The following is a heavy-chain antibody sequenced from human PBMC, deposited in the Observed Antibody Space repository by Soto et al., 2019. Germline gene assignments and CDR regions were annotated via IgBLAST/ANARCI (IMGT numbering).Heavy chain of an antibody. CDR2: IYYSGST. V-gene: IGHV4-61*08. J-gene: IGHJ4*02. D-gene: IGHD2-15*01. CDR1: GGSISSGGYS. CDR3: ARSGYCSGGSCYNY. Sequence: SETLSLTCAVSGGSISSGGYSWSWIRQPPGKGLEWIGYIYYSGSTNSNPSLKSRVTISVDTSKNQFSLKLSSVTAADTAVYYCARSGYCSGGSCYNYWGQGTLVTVSS.